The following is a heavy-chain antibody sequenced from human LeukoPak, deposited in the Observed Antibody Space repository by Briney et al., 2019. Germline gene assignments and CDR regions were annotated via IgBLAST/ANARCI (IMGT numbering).Heavy chain of an antibody. V-gene: IGHV4-39*07. Sequence: SETLSLTCTVSGGSISSGGYYWSWIRQPPGKGLEWIGEICHSGSTNYNPSLKSRVTISVDKSKNQFSLKLSSVTAADTAVYYCARDTTYYDILTGFFSATNWFDPWGQGTLVTVSS. D-gene: IGHD3-9*01. CDR3: ARDTTYYDILTGFFSATNWFDP. J-gene: IGHJ5*02. CDR1: GGSISSGGYY. CDR2: ICHSGST.